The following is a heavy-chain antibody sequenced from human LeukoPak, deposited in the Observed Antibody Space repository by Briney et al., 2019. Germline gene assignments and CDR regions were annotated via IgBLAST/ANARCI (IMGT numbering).Heavy chain of an antibody. V-gene: IGHV1-69*13. CDR3: ARSKGGDFWSGYPDY. Sequence: SVKVSCXASGGTFSSYAISWVRQAPGQGLEWMGGIIPIFGTANYAQKFQGRVTITADESTSTAYMELSSLRSEDTAVYYCARSKGGDFWSGYPDYWGQGTLVTVSS. J-gene: IGHJ4*02. CDR1: GGTFSSYA. CDR2: IIPIFGTA. D-gene: IGHD3-3*01.